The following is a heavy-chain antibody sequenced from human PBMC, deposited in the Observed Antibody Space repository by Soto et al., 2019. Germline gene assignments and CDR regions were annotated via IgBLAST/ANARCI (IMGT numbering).Heavy chain of an antibody. Sequence: ASVKVSCKASGYTFTNYAIHWVRQAPGQRLEWMGWINAGNGYTQYSQKFQGRVTITRDTSASTAYVDLSSLRSEDTAVYYCARDRSGNYYAFDDWGQGTLVTVSS. CDR3: ARDRSGNYYAFDD. V-gene: IGHV1-3*01. D-gene: IGHD1-26*01. J-gene: IGHJ4*02. CDR1: GYTFTNYA. CDR2: INAGNGYT.